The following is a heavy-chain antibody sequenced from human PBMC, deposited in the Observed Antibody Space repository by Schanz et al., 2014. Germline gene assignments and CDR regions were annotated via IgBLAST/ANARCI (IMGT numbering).Heavy chain of an antibody. CDR2: ISHDGHRD. CDR3: ARENSSGYSPAVTYYIDV. V-gene: IGHV3-30-3*01. Sequence: VHLEESGGGVVQPGRSLRLSCAASGFTFHTYDMHWVRQAPGKGLEWVAQISHDGHRDFYADSVKGRFTVSRDNNWKTLSRQMNSQRSDDTAIYHCARENSSGYSPAVTYYIDVWGKGTTVTVSS. D-gene: IGHD3-22*01. CDR1: GFTFHTYD. J-gene: IGHJ6*03.